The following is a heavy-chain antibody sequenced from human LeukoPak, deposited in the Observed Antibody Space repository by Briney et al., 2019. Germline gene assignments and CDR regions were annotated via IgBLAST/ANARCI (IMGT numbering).Heavy chain of an antibody. CDR2: MNPNSGNT. J-gene: IGHJ4*02. Sequence: ASVKVSCKASGYTFTSYDINWVRQATGQGLEWMGWMNPNSGNTGYAQKFQGRVTMTRNTSISTDYMELSSLRSEDTAVYYCARVPGGYVDWFPRGDFDYWGQGTLVTVSS. CDR3: ARVPGGYVDWFPRGDFDY. D-gene: IGHD3-9*01. CDR1: GYTFTSYD. V-gene: IGHV1-8*01.